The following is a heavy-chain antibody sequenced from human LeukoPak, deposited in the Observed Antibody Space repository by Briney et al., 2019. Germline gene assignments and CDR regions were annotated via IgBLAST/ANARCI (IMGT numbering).Heavy chain of an antibody. D-gene: IGHD3-22*01. Sequence: GGSLRLSCAASGFTFSSHWMHWVRQAPGKGLVWVSRIDSDGSTTSYADSVKGRFTISRDNAKNTLYLQMNSLRAEDTAVYYCARSVYDSGGYYRVLDYWGQGTLVTVSS. CDR3: ARSVYDSGGYYRVLDY. V-gene: IGHV3-74*01. CDR2: IDSDGSTT. CDR1: GFTFSSHW. J-gene: IGHJ4*02.